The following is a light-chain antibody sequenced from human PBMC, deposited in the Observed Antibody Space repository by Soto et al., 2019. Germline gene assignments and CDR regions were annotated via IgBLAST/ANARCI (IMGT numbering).Light chain of an antibody. V-gene: IGKV4-1*01. CDR2: WAS. CDR1: QSVLYSSNNKNY. Sequence: DIVMTQSPDSLAVSPGERATINCKSSQSVLYSSNNKNYLAWYQQKPGQPPKLLIYWASTRESGVPDRFSGSGSGTDFTLTVSSLQAEDVAVYYCQQYYSTPLTFGGGTKWIS. J-gene: IGKJ4*01. CDR3: QQYYSTPLT.